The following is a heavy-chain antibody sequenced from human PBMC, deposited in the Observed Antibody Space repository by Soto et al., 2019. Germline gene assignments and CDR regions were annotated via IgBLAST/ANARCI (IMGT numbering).Heavy chain of an antibody. V-gene: IGHV4-59*01. Sequence: PSETLSLTSTVSGGSISSYYLSWIRQPPGKGLEWIGYIYYSGSTNYNPSLKSRVTISVDTSKNQFSLKLSSVTAADTAVYYCARVRVDFWSGPSPYYYYGMDVWGQGTTVTVYS. CDR3: ARVRVDFWSGPSPYYYYGMDV. CDR1: GGSISSYY. J-gene: IGHJ6*02. CDR2: IYYSGST. D-gene: IGHD3-3*01.